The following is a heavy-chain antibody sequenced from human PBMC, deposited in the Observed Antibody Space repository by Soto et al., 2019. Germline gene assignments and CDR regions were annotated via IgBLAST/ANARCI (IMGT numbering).Heavy chain of an antibody. Sequence: EVQLVESGGGLVQPGGSLRLSCAASGFTFSSYSMNWVRQAPGKGLEWVSYISSSSSTIYYADSVKGRFTISRDNAKNSLYLQMNSLRPEDTAVYYCAREVWFGEPYYFDYWGQGTLVTVSS. D-gene: IGHD3-10*01. CDR1: GFTFSSYS. CDR3: AREVWFGEPYYFDY. CDR2: ISSSSSTI. J-gene: IGHJ4*02. V-gene: IGHV3-48*01.